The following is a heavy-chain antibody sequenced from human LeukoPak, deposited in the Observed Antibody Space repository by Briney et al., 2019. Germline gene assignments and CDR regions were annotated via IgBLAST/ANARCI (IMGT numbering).Heavy chain of an antibody. V-gene: IGHV4-38-2*02. CDR2: IYHTGYT. J-gene: IGHJ4*02. Sequence: PSETLSLTGTVSDYSISSGYYWGWIRQSPGGGLEWIGTIYHTGYTYYNPSVKGRVTISVDTSKNQFSLKLSSVTAADTAVYYCARGYGYSSSWYPVKYYFDYWGQGTLVTVSS. CDR1: DYSISSGYY. CDR3: ARGYGYSSSWYPVKYYFDY. D-gene: IGHD6-13*01.